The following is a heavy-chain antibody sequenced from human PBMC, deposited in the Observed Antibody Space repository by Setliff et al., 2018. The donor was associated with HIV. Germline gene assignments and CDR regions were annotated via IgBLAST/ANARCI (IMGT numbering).Heavy chain of an antibody. CDR2: IYTSGST. J-gene: IGHJ4*02. V-gene: IGHV4-4*09. CDR1: GGSISTYY. D-gene: IGHD6-13*01. CDR3: ARGRGSSSSWPIDY. Sequence: SETLSLTCTVSGGSISTYYWSWIRQPPGKGLEWIGYIYTSGSTNYNPSLKTRVTISIDTSKKQVSLKLSSVTAADTAVYFCARGRGSSSSWPIDYWGQGTLVTVSS.